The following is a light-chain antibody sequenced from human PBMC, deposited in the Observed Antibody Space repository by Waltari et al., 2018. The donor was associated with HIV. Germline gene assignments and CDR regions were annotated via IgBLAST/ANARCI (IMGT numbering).Light chain of an antibody. CDR1: QSVSSN. J-gene: IGKJ2*01. CDR2: GAS. Sequence: EIVMTQSPATLSVSPGERAPLSCRASQSVSSNLAWYQQKPGQAPRLLIYGASTRATGIPARFSGSGSGTEVTLTISSLQSEDFAVYYCQQYNNWPPYTFGQGTKLEIK. CDR3: QQYNNWPPYT. V-gene: IGKV3-15*01.